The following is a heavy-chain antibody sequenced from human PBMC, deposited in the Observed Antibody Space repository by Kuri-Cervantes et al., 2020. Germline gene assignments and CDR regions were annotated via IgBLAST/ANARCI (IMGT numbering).Heavy chain of an antibody. CDR1: GFTFSSYN. CDR3: ARDRPVVLPAASDAFDI. V-gene: IGHV3-21*01. J-gene: IGHJ3*02. CDR2: ISSSSSYI. D-gene: IGHD2-2*01. Sequence: GGSLRLSCAASGFTFSSYNMNWVRQAPGKGLEWVSSISSSSSYIYYADSVKGRFTISRDNAKNSLYLQMNSLRAEDTAVYYCARDRPVVLPAASDAFDIWGQGTMVTVSS.